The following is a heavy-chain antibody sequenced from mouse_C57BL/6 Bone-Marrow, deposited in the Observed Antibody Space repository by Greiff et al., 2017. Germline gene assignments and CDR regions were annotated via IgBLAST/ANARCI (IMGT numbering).Heavy chain of an antibody. V-gene: IGHV14-4*01. CDR2: IDSANGDA. D-gene: IGHD1-1*01. J-gene: IGHJ4*01. Sequence: EVQLQQSGAELVRPGPSVKLSCPASGFNLKDDYMHWVQQWPEQGLEWIGWIDSANGDAEYASNFHGKALITADTSSNTSSQTTSTLTSEDTAVYYCTTYYYGSSSHYDAMDYWGQGTSVTVSS. CDR3: TTYYYGSSSHYDAMDY. CDR1: GFNLKDDY.